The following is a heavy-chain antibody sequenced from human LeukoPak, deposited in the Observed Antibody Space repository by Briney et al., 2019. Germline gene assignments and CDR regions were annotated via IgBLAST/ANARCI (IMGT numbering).Heavy chain of an antibody. CDR2: ISGNGLNT. V-gene: IGHV3-23*01. D-gene: IGHD3-10*01. CDR3: AKGVRLWFAFYFDY. J-gene: IGHJ4*02. CDR1: GFNLGNYA. Sequence: GGSLRLSCAASGFNLGNYAMSWFRQAPGKGLEWVSAISGNGLNTYYADSVKGRFTISGESYVNTLSLQMHNLRAEDTAVYYCAKGVRLWFAFYFDYWRQGTLVTVSS.